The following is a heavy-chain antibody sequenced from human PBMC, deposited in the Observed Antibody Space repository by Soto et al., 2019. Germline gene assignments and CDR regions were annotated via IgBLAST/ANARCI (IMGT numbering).Heavy chain of an antibody. CDR3: SRLGEAAGRWHWLHX. CDR2: IHYSGST. CDR1: GASVSSVSYY. Sequence: SESLTLTCTVSGASVSSVSYYWGWIGQGPGQGLEWIVHIHYSGSTEHDPSLRGTVRLSIHRSKNQLSLRLRSVTAAEKALYDCSRLGEAAGRWHWLHXWGQVTLVTVSX. J-gene: IGHJ4*01. V-gene: IGHV4-61*01. D-gene: IGHD6-13*01.